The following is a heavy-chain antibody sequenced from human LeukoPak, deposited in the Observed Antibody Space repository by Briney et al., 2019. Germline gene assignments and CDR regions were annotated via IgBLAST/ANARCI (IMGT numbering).Heavy chain of an antibody. Sequence: GGSLRLSCAASGFTFSSYGMHWVRQAPGKGLEWVAVISYDGSNKYYADSVKGRFTISRDSSKNTLYLQMNSLTTEDTAVYYCAKGEALLPDYWGQGTLVTVSS. CDR2: ISYDGSNK. CDR1: GFTFSSYG. J-gene: IGHJ4*02. CDR3: AKGEALLPDY. V-gene: IGHV3-30*18. D-gene: IGHD2/OR15-2a*01.